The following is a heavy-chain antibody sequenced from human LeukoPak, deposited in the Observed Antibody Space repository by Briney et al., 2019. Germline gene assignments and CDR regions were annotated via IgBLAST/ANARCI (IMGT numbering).Heavy chain of an antibody. Sequence: ASVKVSCKASGGTFSSYAISWVRQAAGQGLEWMGGIIPIFGTANYAQKFQGRVTITADESTSTAYMELSSLRSEDTAVYYCARDRDDSSGKFDYWGQGTLVTVSS. D-gene: IGHD6-19*01. J-gene: IGHJ4*02. V-gene: IGHV1-69*13. CDR1: GGTFSSYA. CDR3: ARDRDDSSGKFDY. CDR2: IIPIFGTA.